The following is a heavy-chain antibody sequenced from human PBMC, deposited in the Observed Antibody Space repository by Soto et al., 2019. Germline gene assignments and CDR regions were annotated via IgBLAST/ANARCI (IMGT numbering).Heavy chain of an antibody. J-gene: IGHJ6*02. CDR1: GYTFTSYG. D-gene: IGHD5-12*01. CDR3: ARDMVATVSYYYYYGMDV. Sequence: QVQLVQSGAEVKKPGASVKVSCKASGYTFTSYGISWVRQAPGQGLEWMGWISAYNGNTNYAQKLQGRVTMTTDTSTRTAYMELRSLRSDDTAVYYCARDMVATVSYYYYYGMDVWGQGTTVTVSS. V-gene: IGHV1-18*04. CDR2: ISAYNGNT.